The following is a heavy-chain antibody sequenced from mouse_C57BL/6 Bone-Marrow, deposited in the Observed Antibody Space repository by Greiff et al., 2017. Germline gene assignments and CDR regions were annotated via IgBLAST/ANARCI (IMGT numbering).Heavy chain of an antibody. CDR3: ARVIEFSYAMDY. V-gene: IGHV5-6*01. CDR1: GFTFSSYG. Sequence: EVQVVESGGDLVKPGGSLKLSCAASGFTFSSYGMSWVRQTPDKRLEWVATISSGGSYTYYPDSVKGRFTISRDNAKNTLYLQMSSLRSEDTAMYYGARVIEFSYAMDYWGQGTSVTVSS. J-gene: IGHJ4*01. D-gene: IGHD1-2*01. CDR2: ISSGGSYT.